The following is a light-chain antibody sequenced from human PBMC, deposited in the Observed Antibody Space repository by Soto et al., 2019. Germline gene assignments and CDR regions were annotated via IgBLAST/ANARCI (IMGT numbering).Light chain of an antibody. Sequence: EIVLTQSPGTLSLSPGERATLSCRANQSVSSRYLGWYQQKPGQAPMLLIYAASSRATGIPDRFSGSGSGTVFTLTISRLEPEDFAVYYCQQHGSSPHTFGQGTKLEIK. CDR2: AAS. CDR3: QQHGSSPHT. J-gene: IGKJ2*01. CDR1: QSVSSRY. V-gene: IGKV3-20*01.